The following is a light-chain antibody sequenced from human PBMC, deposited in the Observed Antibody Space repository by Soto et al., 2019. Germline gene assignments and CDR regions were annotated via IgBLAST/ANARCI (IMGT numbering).Light chain of an antibody. CDR3: ISYTSSSTWV. J-gene: IGLJ3*02. Sequence: QSVLTQPASVSGSPGQSITISCTGTSSDVGGYNYVSWYQYHPVKAPKLLIYEVSNRPSGVSDRFSGSRSGNTASLTISGLQAEDESHYYCISYTSSSTWVFGGGTKLTVL. CDR1: SSDVGGYNY. V-gene: IGLV2-14*01. CDR2: EVS.